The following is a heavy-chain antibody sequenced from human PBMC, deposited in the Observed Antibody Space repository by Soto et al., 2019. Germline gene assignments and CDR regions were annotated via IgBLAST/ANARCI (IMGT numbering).Heavy chain of an antibody. V-gene: IGHV1-69*06. CDR2: VIPKYDSV. Sequence: QVQLVQSGAEVKKPGSSVKVSCEASGGTSNSYTINWVRQAPGQGLEWIGQVIPKYDSVNYAQRFQGRVAISADKSKNTAYMELSSLRSEDTALYYCATWRSYSGSYCFDYWGQGTLVSVSS. J-gene: IGHJ4*02. CDR1: GGTSNSYT. D-gene: IGHD3-10*01. CDR3: ATWRSYSGSYCFDY.